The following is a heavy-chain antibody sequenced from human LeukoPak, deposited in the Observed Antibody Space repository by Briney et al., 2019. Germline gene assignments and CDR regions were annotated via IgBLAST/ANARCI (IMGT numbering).Heavy chain of an antibody. J-gene: IGHJ4*02. CDR2: ISYDGSNK. CDR3: ARAPSRITAAGSD. D-gene: IGHD6-13*01. Sequence: PGGSLRLSCAASGFTFSSYAMHWVRQAPGKGLEWVAVISYDGSNKYYADSVKGRFTISRDNSNNTLYLQMDSLRAEDTAVYYCARAPSRITAAGSDWGQGTLVTVSS. V-gene: IGHV3-30*14. CDR1: GFTFSSYA.